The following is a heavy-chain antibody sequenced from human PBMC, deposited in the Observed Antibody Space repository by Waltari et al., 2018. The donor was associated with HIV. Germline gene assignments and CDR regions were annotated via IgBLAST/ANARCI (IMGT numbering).Heavy chain of an antibody. CDR2: IWYDGSNK. CDR3: VRNRIVQQILGGMDV. V-gene: IGHV3-33*01. CDR1: GFTFGNYG. D-gene: IGHD6-13*01. J-gene: IGHJ6*02. Sequence: QVHLVESGGGVVQPGRYLRLSCEASGFTFGNYGMHWVRQARGKVLEWVAVIWYDGSNKYYRDSVKGRFTISRDNSKNTLYLQMNSLRAEDTAVYYCVRNRIVQQILGGMDVWGQGTTVTVSS.